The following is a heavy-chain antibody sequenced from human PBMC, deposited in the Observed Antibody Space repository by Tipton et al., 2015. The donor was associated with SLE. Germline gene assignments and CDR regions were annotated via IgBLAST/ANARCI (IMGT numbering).Heavy chain of an antibody. CDR3: ARAGEGIAA. CDR2: IYTSGST. CDR1: GGSISSGSYY. J-gene: IGHJ5*02. V-gene: IGHV4-61*02. Sequence: TLSLTCTVSGGSISSGSYYWSWIRQPAGKGLEWIGRIYTSGSTNYTPSLKSRVTISVDTSKNQFSLKLSSVTAADTAVYYCARAGEGIAAWGQGTLVTVSS. D-gene: IGHD6-13*01.